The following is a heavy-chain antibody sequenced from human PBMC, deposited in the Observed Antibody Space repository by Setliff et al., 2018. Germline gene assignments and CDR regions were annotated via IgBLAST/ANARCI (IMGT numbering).Heavy chain of an antibody. V-gene: IGHV3-11*04. CDR2: SSSGGGTI. D-gene: IGHD3-22*01. CDR3: ARLALTGYDSSGYYYALEYYYYMDV. Sequence: GGSLRLSCAASGFTFTDFFMGWIRQAPGKGLEWVSYSSSGGGTIYYADSVKGRVAISRDNAKNSLYLQMNSLRAGDTAVYYCARLALTGYDSSGYYYALEYYYYMDVWGKGTTVTVSS. CDR1: GFTFTDFF. J-gene: IGHJ6*03.